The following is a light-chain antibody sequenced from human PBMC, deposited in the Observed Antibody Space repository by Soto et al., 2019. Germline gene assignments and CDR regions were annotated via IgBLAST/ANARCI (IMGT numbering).Light chain of an antibody. CDR3: QQYNSYCT. CDR1: QSISTW. Sequence: DIQMTQSPSTLSASVGDRVTITCRASQSISTWLAWYQQKPGKAPKLLIYDASSLESGVPLRFSGSGSGTEFTLTISSLQTDDFATYYCQQYNSYCTFGQGTKLEIK. V-gene: IGKV1-5*01. CDR2: DAS. J-gene: IGKJ2*02.